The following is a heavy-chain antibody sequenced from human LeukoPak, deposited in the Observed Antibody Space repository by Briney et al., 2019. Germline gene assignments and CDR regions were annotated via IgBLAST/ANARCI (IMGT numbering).Heavy chain of an antibody. V-gene: IGHV4-59*12. CDR2: IYYSGST. J-gene: IGHJ4*02. D-gene: IGHD3-22*01. CDR3: ARDVWVSDYYDSSGYYDY. CDR1: GGSISSYY. Sequence: PSETLSLTCTVSGGSISSYYWSWIRQPPGKGLEWIGYIYYSGSTNYNPSLKSRVTISVDTSKNQFSLKLSSVTAADTAVYYCARDVWVSDYYDSSGYYDYWGQGTLVTVSS.